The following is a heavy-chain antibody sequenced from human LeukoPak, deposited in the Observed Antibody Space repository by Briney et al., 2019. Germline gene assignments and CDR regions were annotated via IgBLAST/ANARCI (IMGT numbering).Heavy chain of an antibody. V-gene: IGHV2-5*02. D-gene: IGHD3-9*01. Sequence: KESGPTLVKPTQTLTLTCTFSGFSLSTSGVGVGWIRQPPGKALEWLALIYWDDDKRYSPSLKSRLTITKDTSKNQVVLTMTNMDPVDTATYYCAHSEGPYYDTLTGLDYWGQGTLVTVSS. CDR3: AHSEGPYYDTLTGLDY. CDR1: GFSLSTSGVG. CDR2: IYWDDDK. J-gene: IGHJ4*02.